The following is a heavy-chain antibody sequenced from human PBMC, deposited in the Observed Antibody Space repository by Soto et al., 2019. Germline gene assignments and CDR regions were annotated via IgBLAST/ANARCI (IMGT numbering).Heavy chain of an antibody. CDR2: VSGGGAST. CDR1: GFSFAGYA. D-gene: IGHD3-3*01. Sequence: VGSLRLSCAATGFSFAGYALTWVRQAPGKGLEWLSAVSGGGASTYYADSVRGRFSISRDVSGNMIYLQLNRLTAGDTATYYCAKTQTFNGYYGGFDAWGQGTRVTVSS. CDR3: AKTQTFNGYYGGFDA. J-gene: IGHJ4*02. V-gene: IGHV3-23*01.